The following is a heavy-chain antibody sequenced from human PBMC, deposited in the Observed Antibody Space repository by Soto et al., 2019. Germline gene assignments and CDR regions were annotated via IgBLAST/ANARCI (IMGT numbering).Heavy chain of an antibody. CDR2: IYHSGST. CDR1: GGSISSGGYS. CDR3: ARAGNYYDSSGYPNWFDP. D-gene: IGHD3-22*01. Sequence: PSETLSLTCAVSGGSISSGGYSWSWIRQPPGKGLEWIGYIYHSGSTYYNPSLKSRVTISVDRSKNQFSLKLSSVTAADMAVYYCARAGNYYDSSGYPNWFDPWGQGTLVTVSS. V-gene: IGHV4-30-2*01. J-gene: IGHJ5*02.